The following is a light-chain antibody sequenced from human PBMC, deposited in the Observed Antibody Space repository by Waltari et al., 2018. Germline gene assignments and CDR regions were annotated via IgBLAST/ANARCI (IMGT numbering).Light chain of an antibody. V-gene: IGKV1-5*01. CDR2: DAS. CDR1: QSISNW. J-gene: IGKJ2*01. Sequence: DIQMTQSPSTLSASVGDRVTITCRASQSISNWLAWYQQKPGKAPKLRIFDASRLESGVPSRFSGSGSGTEFTLTISSLQPDDFATYYCQQYNSYSPYTFAQGTKLEIK. CDR3: QQYNSYSPYT.